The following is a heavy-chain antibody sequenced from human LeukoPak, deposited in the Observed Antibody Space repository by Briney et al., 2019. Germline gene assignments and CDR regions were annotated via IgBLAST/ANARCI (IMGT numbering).Heavy chain of an antibody. Sequence: GASVKVSCKASGYTFTGYYIHWVRQAPGQGLEWMGWISPYSGGTTYAQNFQGRVTMTRDTSISTAYMELSSLTSDDTAVYYCARKSGYTYGFGYWGQGALVTVSS. CDR3: ARKSGYTYGFGY. CDR1: GYTFTGYY. J-gene: IGHJ4*02. V-gene: IGHV1-2*02. D-gene: IGHD5-18*01. CDR2: ISPYSGGT.